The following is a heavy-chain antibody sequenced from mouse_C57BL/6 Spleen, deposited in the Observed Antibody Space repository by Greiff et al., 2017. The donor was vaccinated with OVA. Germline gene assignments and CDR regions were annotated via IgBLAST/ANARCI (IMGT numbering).Heavy chain of an antibody. CDR1: GYTFPDYY. V-gene: IGHV1-76*01. Sequence: QVQLQQSGAELVRPGASVKLSCKASGYTFPDYYINWVKQRPGQGLEWIARIYPGSGNTYYNEKFTGKATLTAEEASSTAYMQLSSLTSYGSAVDVCARHYYGSSYDAMDNWGQGTSVTDSS. J-gene: IGHJ4*01. D-gene: IGHD1-1*01. CDR2: IYPGSGNT. CDR3: ARHYYGSSYDAMDN.